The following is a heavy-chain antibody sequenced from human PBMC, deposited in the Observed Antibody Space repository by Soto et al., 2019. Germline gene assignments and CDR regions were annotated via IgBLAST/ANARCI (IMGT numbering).Heavy chain of an antibody. Sequence: PGGSLRLSCAASGFTFSSYAMSWVRQAPGKGLEWVSAISGSGGSTYYADSVKGRFTISRDNSKNTLYLQMNSLRAEDTAVYYCAKERVYCSSTSCYTDYGMDVWGQGTTVTVSS. V-gene: IGHV3-23*01. J-gene: IGHJ6*02. D-gene: IGHD2-2*02. CDR3: AKERVYCSSTSCYTDYGMDV. CDR2: ISGSGGST. CDR1: GFTFSSYA.